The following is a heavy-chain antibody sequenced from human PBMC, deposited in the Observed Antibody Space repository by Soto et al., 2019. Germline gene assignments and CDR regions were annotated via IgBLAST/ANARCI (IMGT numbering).Heavy chain of an antibody. CDR1: GFTVSSNY. D-gene: IGHD1-20*01. J-gene: IGHJ4*02. Sequence: SLRLSCAASGFTVSSNYLTWVRQAPGKGLKWVSVLYPNGRAYYADSVKGRFTISTDNSQNSVYLQMNTLRADDTAIYYCARGLGREYEDNRNYFHLDYWGQGTLVTVSS. CDR2: LYPNGRA. V-gene: IGHV3-53*01. CDR3: ARGLGREYEDNRNYFHLDY.